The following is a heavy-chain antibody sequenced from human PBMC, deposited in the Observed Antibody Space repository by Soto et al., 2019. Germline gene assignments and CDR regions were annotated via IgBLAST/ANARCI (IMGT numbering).Heavy chain of an antibody. CDR2: ISYDGSNK. D-gene: IGHD6-13*01. V-gene: IGHV3-30*03. J-gene: IGHJ6*02. CDR3: ASPEQQLGPNDTNYYYYGLDG. CDR1: GFTFSSYG. Sequence: PGGSLRLSCTASGFTFSSYGMHWVRQAPGKGLEWVAVISYDGSNKYYADSVKGRFTISRDNSKNTLYLQMNSLRAEDTAVYYCASPEQQLGPNDTNYYYYGLDGRGQATTVTVSS.